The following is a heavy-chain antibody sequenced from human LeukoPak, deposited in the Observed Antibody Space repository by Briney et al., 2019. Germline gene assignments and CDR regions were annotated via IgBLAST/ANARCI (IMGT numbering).Heavy chain of an antibody. CDR3: ARVLVGGYGGVGDY. CDR2: INPSGGST. J-gene: IGHJ4*02. Sequence: ASVKVSCKASGYTFTSYDINWVRQATGQGLEWMGIINPSGGSTSYAQKFQGRVTMTRDTSASTVYMDLSNLRFEDTAVYYCARVLVGGYGGVGDYWGQGTLVTVSS. CDR1: GYTFTSYD. V-gene: IGHV1-46*01. D-gene: IGHD6-19*01.